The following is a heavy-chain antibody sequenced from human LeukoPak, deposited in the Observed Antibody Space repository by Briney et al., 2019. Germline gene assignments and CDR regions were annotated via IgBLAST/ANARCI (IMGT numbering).Heavy chain of an antibody. CDR3: ARDQGYCSSTSCWLAFDI. V-gene: IGHV3-30*01. Sequence: GGSLRLSCVASGFAFRNYAMHWLRQAPGKRLEWVAVISYDGSNKYYADSVKGRFTISRDNSKNTLYLQMNSLRAEDTAVYYCARDQGYCSSTSCWLAFDIWGQGTMVTVSS. CDR2: ISYDGSNK. D-gene: IGHD2-2*01. CDR1: GFAFRNYA. J-gene: IGHJ3*02.